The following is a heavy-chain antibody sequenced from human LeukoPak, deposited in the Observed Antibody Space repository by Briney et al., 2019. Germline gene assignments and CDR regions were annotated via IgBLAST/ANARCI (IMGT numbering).Heavy chain of an antibody. D-gene: IGHD3-10*01. CDR3: ATVAVVRGVTFFDY. V-gene: IGHV4-59*12. CDR1: SGSINSYY. J-gene: IGHJ4*02. Sequence: ASETLSLTCTVSSGSINSYYWTWIRQPPGKGLEWIGNTFYSGSTNYNPSLMSRVSISVDTSKNQVSLNLNSVTAADTAVYYCATVAVVRGVTFFDYWGQGTPVTVSS. CDR2: TFYSGST.